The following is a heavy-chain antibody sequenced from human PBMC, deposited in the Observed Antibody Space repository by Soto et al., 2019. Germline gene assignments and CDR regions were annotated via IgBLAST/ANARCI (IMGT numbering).Heavy chain of an antibody. CDR2: ISWNSGGI. Sequence: GGSLRLSCAASGFTFDDYAMHWVRQVPGKGLEWVSGISWNSGGIGYADSVKGRFTISRDNAKNSLYLQMNSLRAEDTALYYCARASRGYSSGWYNFDYWGQGTLVTVSS. D-gene: IGHD6-19*01. CDR1: GFTFDDYA. J-gene: IGHJ4*02. V-gene: IGHV3-9*01. CDR3: ARASRGYSSGWYNFDY.